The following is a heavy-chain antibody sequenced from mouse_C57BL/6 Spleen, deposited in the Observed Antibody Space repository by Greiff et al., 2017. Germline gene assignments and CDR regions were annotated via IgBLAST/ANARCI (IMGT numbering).Heavy chain of an antibody. D-gene: IGHD1-1*01. CDR1: GYTFTSYG. V-gene: IGHV1-81*01. CDR3: ARGGGRSYYAMDD. Sequence: VKLMESGAELARPGASVKLSCKASGYTFTSYGISWVKQRTGQGLEWIGEIYPRSGNTYYNEKFKGKATLTADKSSSTAYMELRSLTSEDSAVYFCARGGGRSYYAMDDWGQGTSVTVSS. CDR2: IYPRSGNT. J-gene: IGHJ4*01.